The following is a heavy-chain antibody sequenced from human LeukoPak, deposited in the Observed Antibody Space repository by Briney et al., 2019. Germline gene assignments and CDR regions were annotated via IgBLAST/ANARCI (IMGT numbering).Heavy chain of an antibody. CDR3: ARDGGPGIVVVPAAYGAFDI. D-gene: IGHD2-2*01. J-gene: IGHJ3*02. V-gene: IGHV1-2*02. CDR2: ISPNSGDT. Sequence: ASVKVSCNASGYTFTGYYLHWVRQAPGQGLEWMGWISPNSGDTNYAQKFQGRVTMTRDSSISTAYMELSSLRSDDTAVYYCARDGGPGIVVVPAAYGAFDIWGQGTMVTVSS. CDR1: GYTFTGYY.